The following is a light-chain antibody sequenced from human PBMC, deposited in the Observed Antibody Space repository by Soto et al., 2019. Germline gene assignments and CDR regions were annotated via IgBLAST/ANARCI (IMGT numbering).Light chain of an antibody. V-gene: IGLV2-23*01. Sequence: QAAVTQPASVSGSPGQAITISCTGTSSDVGNYNLVSWYQQHPGKAPKLMIYEGSKRPSGGSNRFSGSKSGNTASLTISILQAEVEADYYCCSYAGSSTYVFGTGTKVTV. CDR2: EGS. J-gene: IGLJ1*01. CDR3: CSYAGSSTYV. CDR1: SSDVGNYNL.